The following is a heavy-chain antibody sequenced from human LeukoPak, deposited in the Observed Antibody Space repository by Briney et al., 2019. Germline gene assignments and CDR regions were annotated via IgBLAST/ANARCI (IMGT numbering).Heavy chain of an antibody. CDR3: ARGGYSSSWYRGDFDY. CDR1: GYTFTSYD. D-gene: IGHD6-13*01. Sequence: RASVKVSCKASGYTFTSYDINWVRQATGQGLEWMGWMNPNSGNTGYAQKFQGRVTITRNTSISTAYMELSSLRSEDTAVYYCARGGYSSSWYRGDFDYWGQGTLVTVSS. V-gene: IGHV1-8*03. J-gene: IGHJ4*02. CDR2: MNPNSGNT.